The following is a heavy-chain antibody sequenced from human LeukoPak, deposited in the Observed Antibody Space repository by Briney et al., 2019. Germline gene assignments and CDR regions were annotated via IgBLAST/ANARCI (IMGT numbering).Heavy chain of an antibody. CDR3: ARERQGDY. CDR2: INPNSGGT. Sequence: ASVKVSCKASGYTFTGYYMHWVRQAPGQGLEWMGWINPNSGGTNYAQKFQGRVTVTSDTSITTAYMEISSLTSDDTAVYFCARERQGDYWGQGTLVTVSS. V-gene: IGHV1-2*02. J-gene: IGHJ4*02. CDR1: GYTFTGYY.